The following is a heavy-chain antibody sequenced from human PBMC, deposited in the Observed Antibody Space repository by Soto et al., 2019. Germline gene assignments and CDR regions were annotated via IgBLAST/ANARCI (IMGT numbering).Heavy chain of an antibody. CDR2: IYSGGST. Sequence: EVQLVESGGGLIQPGGSLRLSCAASGFTVSSNYMSWVRQAPGKGLEWVSGIYSGGSTYYADSVKGRFTISRDNSKNTLYLQMNSLRAEDTAVYYCARESTTRWFDPWGQGTLVTVSS. D-gene: IGHD2-2*01. CDR1: GFTVSSNY. J-gene: IGHJ5*02. V-gene: IGHV3-53*01. CDR3: ARESTTRWFDP.